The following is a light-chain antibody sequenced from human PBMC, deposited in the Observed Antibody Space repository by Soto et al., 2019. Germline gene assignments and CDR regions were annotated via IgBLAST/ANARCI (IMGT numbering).Light chain of an antibody. CDR2: GAS. CDR1: QSVSSI. V-gene: IGKV3-15*01. Sequence: EVVMTQSPATLSVSPGERATLSCRASQSVSSILAWYQQNRGQAPRLLIYGASTRATGVPARFSGSGSGTEFTLTISSLQSEDLAVYYCQQYINWPRTFGQGSKVEIK. J-gene: IGKJ1*01. CDR3: QQYINWPRT.